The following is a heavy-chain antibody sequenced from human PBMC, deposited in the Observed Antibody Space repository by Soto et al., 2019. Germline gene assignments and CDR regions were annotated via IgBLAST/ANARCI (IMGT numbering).Heavy chain of an antibody. CDR2: INPNSGGT. CDR3: ARSTPTYYYDSSGYYYDY. D-gene: IGHD3-22*01. V-gene: IGHV1-2*04. CDR1: GYTFTGYY. Sequence: ASVKVSCKASGYTFTGYYMHWVRQAPGQGLEWMGWINPNSGGTNYAQKFQGWVTMTRDTSISTAYMELSRLRSDDTAVYYCARSTPTYYYDSSGYYYDYWGQGTLVTVSS. J-gene: IGHJ4*02.